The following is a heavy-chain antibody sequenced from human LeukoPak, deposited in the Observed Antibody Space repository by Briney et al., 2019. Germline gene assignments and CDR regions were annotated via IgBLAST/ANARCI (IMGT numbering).Heavy chain of an antibody. V-gene: IGHV4-61*02. CDR1: GGSICSGSYY. D-gene: IGHD1-26*01. CDR2: IYTSGST. Sequence: SETLSLTCTVSGGSICSGSYYWSWIRQPAGKGLEWIGRIYTSGSTNYNPSLKSRVTISVDTSKNQFSLKLSSVTAADTAVYYCARGLSYGKPRFDYWGQGTLVTVSS. J-gene: IGHJ4*02. CDR3: ARGLSYGKPRFDY.